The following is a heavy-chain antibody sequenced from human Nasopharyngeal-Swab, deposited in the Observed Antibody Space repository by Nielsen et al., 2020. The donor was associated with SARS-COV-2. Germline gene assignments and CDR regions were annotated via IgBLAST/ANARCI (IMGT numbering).Heavy chain of an antibody. CDR2: INHSGTT. D-gene: IGHD3-22*01. J-gene: IGHJ4*02. CDR3: ARGHRSISMIVVVIATAHFYFDS. Sequence: SEPLSLTCAVYGGSFSGYYWSWIRQPPGKGLEWIGEINHSGTTSYNPSLKSRVTISSDTSKNQFSLKLSSVTAADTAVYYCARGHRSISMIVVVIATAHFYFDSWGRGTLVTVTS. CDR1: GGSFSGYY. V-gene: IGHV4-34*01.